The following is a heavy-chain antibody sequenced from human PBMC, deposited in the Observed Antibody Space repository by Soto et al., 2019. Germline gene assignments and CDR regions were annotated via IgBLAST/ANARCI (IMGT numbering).Heavy chain of an antibody. CDR2: INPSGGRT. Sequence: ASVKLSCKASGSTSTSDYMHWRRQAPGQRLEWMGIINPSGGRTSYAQKFQGRVTTTRDTPTSTVYMELSSLRSEDTAVYYCERDRDSSSSRWFDPWGQGTLVTVSS. CDR1: GSTSTSDY. J-gene: IGHJ5*02. CDR3: ERDRDSSSSRWFDP. V-gene: IGHV1-46*01. D-gene: IGHD6-6*01.